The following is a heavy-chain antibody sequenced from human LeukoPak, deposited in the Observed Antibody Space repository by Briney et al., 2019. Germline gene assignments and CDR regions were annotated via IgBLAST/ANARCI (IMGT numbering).Heavy chain of an antibody. D-gene: IGHD6-19*01. CDR3: ARDMKASAWSQPFNWFDS. J-gene: IGHJ5*01. CDR2: INPVSGGT. CDR1: EYTVTAHF. V-gene: IGHV1-2*02. Sequence: ASVKVSCEASEYTVTAHFMHCVRQAPGQGVEWMGWINPVSGGTKYAQKFQGRVTMTRDTSISTAYMKLSRLTSDDTAVYYCARDMKASAWSQPFNWFDSWGQGTLVTVSS.